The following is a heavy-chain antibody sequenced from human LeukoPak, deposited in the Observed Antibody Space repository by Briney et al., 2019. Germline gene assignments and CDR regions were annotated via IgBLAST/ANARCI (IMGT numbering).Heavy chain of an antibody. Sequence: GGSLRLSCAASGFTFGSYAMSWVRQAPGKGLEWVSAISGSGGSTYYADSVKGRFTISRDNSKNTLYLQMNSLRAEDTAVYYCAKDHIKWLGGGYWGQGTLVTVSS. CDR1: GFTFGSYA. CDR2: ISGSGGST. D-gene: IGHD6-19*01. V-gene: IGHV3-23*01. CDR3: AKDHIKWLGGGY. J-gene: IGHJ4*02.